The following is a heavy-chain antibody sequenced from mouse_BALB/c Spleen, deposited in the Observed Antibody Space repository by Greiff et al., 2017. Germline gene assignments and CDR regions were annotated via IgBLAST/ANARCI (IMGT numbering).Heavy chain of an antibody. CDR2: ISDGGSYT. V-gene: IGHV5-4*02. D-gene: IGHD2-1*01. Sequence: EVNLVESGGGLVKPGGSLKLSCAASGFTFSDYYMYWVRQTPEKRLEWVATISDGGSYTYYPDSVKGRFTISRDNAKNNLYLQMSSLKSEDTAMYYCARDQTVYYGNYDAMDYWGQGTSVTVSS. CDR1: GFTFSDYY. CDR3: ARDQTVYYGNYDAMDY. J-gene: IGHJ4*01.